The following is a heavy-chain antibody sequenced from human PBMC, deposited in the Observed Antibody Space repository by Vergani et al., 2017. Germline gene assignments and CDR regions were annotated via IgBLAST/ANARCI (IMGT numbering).Heavy chain of an antibody. V-gene: IGHV1-69*01. CDR1: GGTFSSYA. CDR3: ARGPPQYDILTGYYLYYFDY. Sequence: QVQLVQSGAEVKKPGSSVKVSCKASGGTFSSYAISWVRQAPGQGLEWRGGIIPIFGTANYAQKFQGRVTITADESTSTAYMELSSLRSEDTAVYYCARGPPQYDILTGYYLYYFDYWGQGTLVTVSS. CDR2: IIPIFGTA. D-gene: IGHD3-9*01. J-gene: IGHJ4*02.